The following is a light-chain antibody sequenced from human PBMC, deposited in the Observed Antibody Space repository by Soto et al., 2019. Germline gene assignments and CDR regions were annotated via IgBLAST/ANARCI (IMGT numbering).Light chain of an antibody. Sequence: QAVVTQPASVSGSPGQSITISCTGTNSDIGSYNYVSWYQQHPGKAPKLIIYEVSDRPSGVSSRFSGSKSGNTASLTISGLQAEDEADYYCSSYTSSGTLFGTGTKLTVL. CDR1: NSDIGSYNY. V-gene: IGLV2-14*01. CDR2: EVS. J-gene: IGLJ1*01. CDR3: SSYTSSGTL.